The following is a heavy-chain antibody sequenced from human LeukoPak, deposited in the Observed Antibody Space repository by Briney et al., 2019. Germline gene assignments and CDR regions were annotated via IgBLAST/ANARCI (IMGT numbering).Heavy chain of an antibody. J-gene: IGHJ4*02. CDR2: IRSKAYGGTT. V-gene: IGHV3-49*04. CDR1: GFTFGDYA. CDR3: TRLRFLEWLFPDY. Sequence: PGRSLRLSCTASGFTFGDYAMSWVRQAPGKALEWVGFIRSKAYGGTTEYAASVKGRFTISRDDSKSIAYLQMNSLKTEDTAVYYCTRLRFLEWLFPDYWGQGTLVTVSS. D-gene: IGHD3-3*01.